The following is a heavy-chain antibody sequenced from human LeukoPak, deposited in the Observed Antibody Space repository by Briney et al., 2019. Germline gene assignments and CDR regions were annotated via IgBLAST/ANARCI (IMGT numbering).Heavy chain of an antibody. CDR3: ARDSRVGGQLWVTFDY. CDR2: TRYDGSQK. CDR1: GFTFSSYG. V-gene: IGHV3-30*02. Sequence: GGSLKLSCAASGFTFSSYGMHWVRQAPGKGLEWVAFTRYDGSQKYYRDSVMGRFTISRDNSKNTLYLQMNSLRAEDTAVYYCARDSRVGGQLWVTFDYWGQGTLVTVSS. J-gene: IGHJ4*02. D-gene: IGHD5-18*01.